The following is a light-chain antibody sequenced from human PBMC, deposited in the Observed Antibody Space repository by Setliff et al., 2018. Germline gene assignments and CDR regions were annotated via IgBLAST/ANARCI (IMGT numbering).Light chain of an antibody. CDR1: SSDVGGYNY. CDR2: EVS. Sequence: QSALTQPPSASGSPGQSVTTSCTGTSSDVGGYNYVSWYQQHPGKAPKLMIYEVSKRPSGVPDRFSGSKSGTSASLAITGLQAEDEADYYCQSYDSSLSGSYVFGTGTKVTVL. CDR3: QSYDSSLSGSYV. J-gene: IGLJ1*01. V-gene: IGLV2-8*01.